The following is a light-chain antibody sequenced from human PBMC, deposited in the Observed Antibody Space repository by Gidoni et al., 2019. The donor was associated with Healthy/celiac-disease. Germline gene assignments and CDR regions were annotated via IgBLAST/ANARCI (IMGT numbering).Light chain of an antibody. V-gene: IGKV3-20*01. CDR1: QSVSSSY. CDR3: QQYGSSPRT. J-gene: IGKJ1*01. CDR2: GAS. Sequence: EIVLTQSPGTLSWSPGERVTLSCRASQSVSSSYLAWYQQKPGQAPRLLIYGASSRATGIPDRFSGSGSGTDFTLTISRLEPEDFAVYYCQQYGSSPRTFGQGTKVEIK.